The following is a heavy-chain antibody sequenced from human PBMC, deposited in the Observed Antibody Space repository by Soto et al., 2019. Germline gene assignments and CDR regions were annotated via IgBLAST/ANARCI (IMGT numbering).Heavy chain of an antibody. CDR1: GFTFSSYS. D-gene: IGHD6-6*01. V-gene: IGHV3-21*04. CDR3: ARCGGSSSCYYYGMDV. Sequence: GGSLRLSCAASGFTFSSYSMNWVCQAPGKGLEWVSSISSSSSYIYYADSVKGRFTISRDNAKNSLYLQMNSLRAEDTAVYYCARCGGSSSCYYYGMDVWGQGTTVTVSS. J-gene: IGHJ6*02. CDR2: ISSSSSYI.